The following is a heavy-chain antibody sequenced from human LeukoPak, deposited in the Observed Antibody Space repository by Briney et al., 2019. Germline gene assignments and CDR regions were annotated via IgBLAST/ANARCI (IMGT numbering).Heavy chain of an antibody. CDR1: GYTFTSYA. Sequence: ASVKVSCKASGYTFTSYAMNWVRQAPGQGLEWMGWINTNTGNPTYAQGFTGRFVFSLDTSVSTAYLQISSLKAEDTAVYYCATGVGSGTWGSYYFDYWGQETLVTVSS. D-gene: IGHD3-10*01. V-gene: IGHV7-4-1*02. J-gene: IGHJ4*02. CDR3: ATGVGSGTWGSYYFDY. CDR2: INTNTGNP.